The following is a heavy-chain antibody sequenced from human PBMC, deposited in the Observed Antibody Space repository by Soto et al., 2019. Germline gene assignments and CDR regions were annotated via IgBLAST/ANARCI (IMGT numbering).Heavy chain of an antibody. CDR2: IIPMLGIT. V-gene: IGHV1-69*02. CDR3: ARDKDQLPTD. CDR1: GGTFTSYT. J-gene: IGHJ4*02. Sequence: QVPLVQSGAEVKRPGSSVKVSCKTSGGTFTSYTIIWLRQAPGQGLEWMGRIIPMLGITNYAQKFQDRVTITAETSTNTAYMELSSLRSEATAVYYCARDKDQLPTDWGQGTMVTVSS. D-gene: IGHD2-2*01.